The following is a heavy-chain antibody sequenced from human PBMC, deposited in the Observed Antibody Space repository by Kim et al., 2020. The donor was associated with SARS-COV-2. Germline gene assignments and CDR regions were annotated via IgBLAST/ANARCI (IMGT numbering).Heavy chain of an antibody. Sequence: GGSLRLSCAASGFTFSSYGMHWVRQAPGKGLEWVAVIWYDGSNKYYADSVKGRFTISRDNSKNTLYLQMNSLRAEDTAVYYCARWFEVEMATIFGYYYYGMDVWGQGTTVTVSS. V-gene: IGHV3-33*01. CDR1: GFTFSSYG. CDR2: IWYDGSNK. J-gene: IGHJ6*02. D-gene: IGHD3-3*01. CDR3: ARWFEVEMATIFGYYYYGMDV.